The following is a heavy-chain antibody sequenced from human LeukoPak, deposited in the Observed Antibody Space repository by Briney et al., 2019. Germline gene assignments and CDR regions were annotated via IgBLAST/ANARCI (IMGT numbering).Heavy chain of an antibody. Sequence: GGSLRLSCAASGFTFSSYWMSWVSQAPGKGLEWVANIKQDGSEKYYVDSVKCRFTISRDNSKNTLYLQMNSLIAEDTAVYYCARGPTYYDFWSGYSPYYYYGMDVWGQGTTVTVSS. D-gene: IGHD3-3*01. V-gene: IGHV3-7*01. J-gene: IGHJ6*02. CDR2: IKQDGSEK. CDR1: GFTFSSYW. CDR3: ARGPTYYDFWSGYSPYYYYGMDV.